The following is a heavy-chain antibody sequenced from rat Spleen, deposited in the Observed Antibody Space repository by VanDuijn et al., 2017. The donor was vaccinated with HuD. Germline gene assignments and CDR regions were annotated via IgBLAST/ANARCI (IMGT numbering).Heavy chain of an antibody. CDR3: ARWNNYAAH. J-gene: IGHJ3*01. D-gene: IGHD1-10*01. CDR2: LDGTGST. V-gene: IGHV3-3*01. CDR1: DYSITSSYT. Sequence: EVRLQESGPGLVKPSQSLPLTCPVTDYSITSSYTWNWIRKFPGTNLEWMGYLDGTGSTNYSPSLESRISITSDTSKNQFFLQVNSVTTADTATYYCARWNNYAAHWGQGTLVTVSS.